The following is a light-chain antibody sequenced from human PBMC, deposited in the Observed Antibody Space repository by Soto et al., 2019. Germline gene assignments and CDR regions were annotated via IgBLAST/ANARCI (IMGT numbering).Light chain of an antibody. V-gene: IGKV1-9*01. Sequence: DIQLTQSPSFLSASVGDRFTITCRASQGISSYLAWYQQKPGKAPKLLIYAASTLQSGVPSRFSGSGSGTEFTLTISSLQPEDFATYYCQQLNSYNFGGGTKV. J-gene: IGKJ4*01. CDR1: QGISSY. CDR2: AAS. CDR3: QQLNSYN.